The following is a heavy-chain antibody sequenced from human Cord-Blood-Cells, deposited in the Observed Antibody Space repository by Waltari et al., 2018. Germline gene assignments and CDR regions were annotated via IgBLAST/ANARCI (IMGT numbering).Heavy chain of an antibody. Sequence: QVQLQESGPGLVKPSETLSLTCTVSGGPISSPYWSCIRQPPGKGLEWIGYIYYSGSTNYNPSLKSRVTISVDTFKNQFSLKLSSVTAADTAVYYCARGFNWGWDAFDIWGQGTMVTVSS. J-gene: IGHJ3*02. CDR1: GGPISSPY. D-gene: IGHD7-27*01. CDR2: IYYSGST. V-gene: IGHV4-59*11. CDR3: ARGFNWGWDAFDI.